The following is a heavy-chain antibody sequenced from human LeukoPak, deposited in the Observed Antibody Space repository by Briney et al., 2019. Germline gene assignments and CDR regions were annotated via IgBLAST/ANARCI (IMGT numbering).Heavy chain of an antibody. Sequence: GGSLRLSCAASGFTFSSYAMHWVRQAPDKGLEWVTFKRYDGSIIRCDGSNKYYPDSVKGRFTISGDNSKNTLYLQMNSLRAEDTAVYYCATMGDNSGSYWAYYFDYWGQGTLVTVSS. CDR2: KRYDGSIIRCDGSNK. J-gene: IGHJ4*02. D-gene: IGHD1-26*01. CDR3: ATMGDNSGSYWAYYFDY. CDR1: GFTFSSYA. V-gene: IGHV3-30*02.